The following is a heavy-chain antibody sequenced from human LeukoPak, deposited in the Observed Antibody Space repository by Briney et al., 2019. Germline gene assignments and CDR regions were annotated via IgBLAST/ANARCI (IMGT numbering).Heavy chain of an antibody. V-gene: IGHV1-58*01. D-gene: IGHD2-15*01. Sequence: GTSVKVSCKASGFTFTSSAVQWVRQPLGQGLGWIGWIVVGSGNTNYAQKFQERVTITRDMSTSTAYMELSSLRSEDTAVYYCAAPGPVAAPLGYWGQGTLVTVSS. CDR2: IVVGSGNT. J-gene: IGHJ4*02. CDR1: GFTFTSSA. CDR3: AAPGPVAAPLGY.